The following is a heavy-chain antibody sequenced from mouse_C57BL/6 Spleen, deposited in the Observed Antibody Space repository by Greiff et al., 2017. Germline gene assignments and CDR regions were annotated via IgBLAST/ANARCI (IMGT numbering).Heavy chain of an antibody. CDR2: IYPGDGDT. D-gene: IGHD2-1*01. V-gene: IGHV1-80*01. Sequence: QVQLQQSGAELVKPGASVKISCKASGYAFSSYWMNWVKQRPGKGLEWIGQIYPGDGDTNYNGKFKGKATLTADKSSSTAYMQLSSLTSEDSAVYFCAKRSYGNYGWYCDVWGTGTTVTVSS. CDR3: AKRSYGNYGWYCDV. CDR1: GYAFSSYW. J-gene: IGHJ1*03.